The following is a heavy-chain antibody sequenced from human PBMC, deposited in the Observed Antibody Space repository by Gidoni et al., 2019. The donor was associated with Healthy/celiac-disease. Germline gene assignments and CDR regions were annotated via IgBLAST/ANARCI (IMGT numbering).Heavy chain of an antibody. CDR2: ISSSGSTI. D-gene: IGHD3-22*01. CDR1: GFPFSSSE. CDR3: ARSSRGADYYDSSDKPPLDAFDI. J-gene: IGHJ3*02. V-gene: IGHV3-48*03. Sequence: EVQLVESGGGLVQPGGSLRLSCAASGFPFSSSEMNWVRQAPGKGLEWVSYISSSGSTIYYADSVKGRFTISRDNAKNSLYLQMNSLRAEDTAVYYCARSSRGADYYDSSDKPPLDAFDIWGQGTMVTVSS.